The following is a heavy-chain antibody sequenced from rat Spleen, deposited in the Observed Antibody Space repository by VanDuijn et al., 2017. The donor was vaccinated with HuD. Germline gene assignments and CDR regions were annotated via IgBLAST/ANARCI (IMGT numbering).Heavy chain of an antibody. D-gene: IGHD1-12*03. CDR3: ERHHYGGYYHGSVFGVMDA. CDR1: GFTFKNYW. CDR2: ITNTGGSI. V-gene: IGHV5-31*01. Sequence: EVQLVESGGGLVQPGGSLRLSCVASGFTFKNYWMTWIRQAPGKGLEWVASITNTGGSIYYPDSVKGRFIISRDNAKNTLYLQMDSLRSEDPASYYCERHHYGGYYHGSVFGVMDAWGQGASVSVAA. J-gene: IGHJ4*01.